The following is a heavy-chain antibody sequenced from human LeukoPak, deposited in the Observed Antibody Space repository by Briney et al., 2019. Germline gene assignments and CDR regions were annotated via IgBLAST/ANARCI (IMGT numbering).Heavy chain of an antibody. D-gene: IGHD3-9*01. V-gene: IGHV1-24*01. CDR1: GYTLTELS. CDR2: FDPEDGET. Sequence: GSSVKVSCKVSGYTLTELSMHWVRQAPGKGLEWMEGFDPEDGETIYAQKFQGRVTMTEDTSTDTAYMELSSLRSEDTAVYYCAMELRYFDWLSPIDYWGQGTLVTVSS. CDR3: AMELRYFDWLSPIDY. J-gene: IGHJ4*02.